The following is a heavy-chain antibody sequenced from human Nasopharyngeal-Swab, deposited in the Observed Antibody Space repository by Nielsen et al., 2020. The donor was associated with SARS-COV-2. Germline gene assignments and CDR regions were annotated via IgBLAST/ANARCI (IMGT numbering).Heavy chain of an antibody. J-gene: IGHJ6*02. D-gene: IGHD2-8*01. CDR1: GGSISSSSYY. V-gene: IGHV4-39*01. CDR2: IYYSGST. CDR3: ARQVGYCTNGVCPTYYYYYGMDV. Sequence: SETLSLTCTVSGGSISSSSYYWGWIRQPPGKGLEWMGSIYYSGSTYYNPSLKSRVTISVDTSKNQFSLKLSSVTAADTAVYYCARQVGYCTNGVCPTYYYYYGMDVWGQGTTVTVSS.